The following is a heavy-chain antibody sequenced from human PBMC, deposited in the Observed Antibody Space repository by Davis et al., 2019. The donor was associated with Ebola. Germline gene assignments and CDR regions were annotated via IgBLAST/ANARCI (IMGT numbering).Heavy chain of an antibody. CDR3: TTDPDGVTTFQH. J-gene: IGHJ1*01. CDR2: IKSKTDGGTT. CDR1: GFTFSNAW. V-gene: IGHV3-15*01. D-gene: IGHD4-17*01. Sequence: GESLKISCAASGFTFSNAWMSWVRQAPGKGLEWVGRIKSKTDGGTTDYAAPVKGRFTIPIDDSKNTLYLQMNSLKTEDTAVYYCTTDPDGVTTFQHWGQGTLVTVSS.